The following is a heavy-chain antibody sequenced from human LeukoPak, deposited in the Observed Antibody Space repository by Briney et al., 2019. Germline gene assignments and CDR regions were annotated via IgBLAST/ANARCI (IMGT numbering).Heavy chain of an antibody. V-gene: IGHV4-30-2*01. CDR2: IYHSGST. CDR3: ACSFGDLALEY. J-gene: IGHJ4*01. D-gene: IGHD3-10*01. CDR1: GGSISSGGSS. Sequence: SETLSLTCAVSGGSISSGGSSWNWIRQPPGKGLEWIGYIYHSGSTYYNPSLESRVTISVDRSKNQFSLKLTSVTAADTAVYYCACSFGDLALEYWGPGTLGTVSS.